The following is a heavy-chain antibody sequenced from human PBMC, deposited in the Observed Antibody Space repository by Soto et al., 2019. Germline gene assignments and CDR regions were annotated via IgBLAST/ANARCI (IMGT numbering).Heavy chain of an antibody. Sequence: PGGSLRLSCAASGFTFSTYGMHWVRQAPGKGLEWVAVVWYDGSNKYYADFVKGRFTISRDNSKSTLYLQMNSLRADDTAVYYCARAVGPFDYWGQGTLVTVSS. V-gene: IGHV3-33*01. CDR3: ARAVGPFDY. CDR2: VWYDGSNK. CDR1: GFTFSTYG. J-gene: IGHJ4*02.